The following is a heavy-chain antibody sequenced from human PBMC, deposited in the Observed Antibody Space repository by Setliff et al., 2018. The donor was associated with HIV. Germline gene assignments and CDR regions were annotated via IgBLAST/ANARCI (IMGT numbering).Heavy chain of an antibody. CDR1: GFTFSRYW. CDR3: ARELSGTYFDY. J-gene: IGHJ4*02. V-gene: IGHV3-11*01. D-gene: IGHD1-26*01. CDR2: ISSSGSTI. Sequence: GGSLRLSCTGSGFTFSRYWMSWIRQAPGKGLEWVSYISSSGSTIYYADSVKGRFTISRDNAKNSLYLQMNSLKTEDTAVYYCARELSGTYFDYWGQGILVTVSS.